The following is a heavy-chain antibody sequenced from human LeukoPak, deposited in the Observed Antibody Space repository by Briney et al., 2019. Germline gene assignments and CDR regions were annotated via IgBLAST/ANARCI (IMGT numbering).Heavy chain of an antibody. Sequence: GGSLRLSCAASGFTFGDYGMSWVRQAPGKGLEWVSSINWNGGNTAYADSVKGRFTISRDTAKDSLYLQLNSLRAEDTALYYCARDRGWLQYIDYWGEGTLVTVSS. CDR1: GFTFGDYG. CDR3: ARDRGWLQYIDY. CDR2: INWNGGNT. D-gene: IGHD5-24*01. J-gene: IGHJ4*02. V-gene: IGHV3-20*04.